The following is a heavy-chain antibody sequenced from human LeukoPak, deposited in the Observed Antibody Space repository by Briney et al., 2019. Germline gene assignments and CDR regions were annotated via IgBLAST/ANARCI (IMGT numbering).Heavy chain of an antibody. V-gene: IGHV3-23*01. CDR2: ISRIGVTT. D-gene: IGHD2-2*01. J-gene: IGHJ4*02. Sequence: PGGSLRLSCAVSGFTLNSNAMCWVRQAPGKGLEWVSAISRIGVTTYYADSVEGRFTLSRDTSKNTLYLQMNTLRPEDTAVYYCAKEEVPNDYWGQGTLVTVSS. CDR3: AKEEVPNDY. CDR1: GFTLNSNA.